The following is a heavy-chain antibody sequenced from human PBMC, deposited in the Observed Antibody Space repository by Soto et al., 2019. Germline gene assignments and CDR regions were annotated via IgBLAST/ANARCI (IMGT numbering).Heavy chain of an antibody. D-gene: IGHD3-22*01. V-gene: IGHV2-70*01. Sequence: GSTVGNRTQTLKLTCSFCGFSLRTSGMCVSWIRQPPGKALEWLALIDWDDDKYYSTSLKTRLTISKDTSKNQVVLTMTNMDPVDTATYYCARILDSSGLVADYWGQGTLVTVSS. CDR3: ARILDSSGLVADY. CDR1: GFSLRTSGMC. J-gene: IGHJ4*02. CDR2: IDWDDDK.